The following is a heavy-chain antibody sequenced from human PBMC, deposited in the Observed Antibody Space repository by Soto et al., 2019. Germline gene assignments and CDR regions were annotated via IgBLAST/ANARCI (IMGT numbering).Heavy chain of an antibody. Sequence: QVRLVQSGAEVKKPGASVKVSCKASGYTFINYGISWVRQAPGQGLEWMGWISGYNGNTNYAQNLQGRVTMTTDTSTSTGYLELRRRRSDDTAVYYCARVSGSCSSTSCSYYYYYYGMDFWGQGTTVTVSS. V-gene: IGHV1-18*04. J-gene: IGHJ6*02. D-gene: IGHD2-2*01. CDR1: GYTFINYG. CDR3: ARVSGSCSSTSCSYYYYYYGMDF. CDR2: ISGYNGNT.